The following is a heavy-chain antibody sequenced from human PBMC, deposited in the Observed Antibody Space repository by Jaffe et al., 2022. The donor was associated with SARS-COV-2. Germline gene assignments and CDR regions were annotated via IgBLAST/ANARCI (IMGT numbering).Heavy chain of an antibody. CDR2: IYYSGST. D-gene: IGHD5-12*01. Sequence: QLQLQESGPRLVKPSETLSLTCSVSGGSISTNNYYWGWIRQPPGKGLEWIGTIYYSGSTYYNPSLKSRVTISVDTSKNQFSLKLTSVTAADTAVYYCARHGDGYIWALQYYFDYWGQGTLVTVSS. CDR3: ARHGDGYIWALQYYFDY. V-gene: IGHV4-39*01. J-gene: IGHJ4*02. CDR1: GGSISTNNYY.